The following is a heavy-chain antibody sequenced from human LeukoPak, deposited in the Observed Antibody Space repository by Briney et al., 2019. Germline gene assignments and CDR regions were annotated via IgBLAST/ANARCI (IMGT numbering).Heavy chain of an antibody. Sequence: PGRSLRLSCAASGFTFSSYGMHWVRQAPGKGLEWVAVIWYDGSNKYYADSVKGRFTISRDNSKNTLYLQMDSLRAENTATYYCAKGGSGSYYNAWFDPWGQGTLVTVSS. J-gene: IGHJ5*02. V-gene: IGHV3-33*06. D-gene: IGHD3-10*01. CDR2: IWYDGSNK. CDR1: GFTFSSYG. CDR3: AKGGSGSYYNAWFDP.